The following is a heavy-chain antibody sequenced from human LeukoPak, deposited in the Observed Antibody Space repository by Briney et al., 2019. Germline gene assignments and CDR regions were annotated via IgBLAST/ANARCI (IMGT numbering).Heavy chain of an antibody. J-gene: IGHJ4*03. D-gene: IGHD3-22*01. V-gene: IGHV3-33*01. CDR3: AREGHTSGYCGSFDN. CDR2: IWYDGSNK. CDR1: GFTFSSYG. Sequence: GGSLRLSCAASGFTFSSYGMHWVRQAPGKGLEWVAVIWYDGSNKYYADSVKGRFTISRDDSRSTVDLHLSSLGPDDTAAYYCAREGHTSGYCGSFDNWGQGTAVAVSS.